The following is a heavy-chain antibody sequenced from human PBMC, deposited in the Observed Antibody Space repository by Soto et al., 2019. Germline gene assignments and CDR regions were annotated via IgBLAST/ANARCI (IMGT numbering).Heavy chain of an antibody. D-gene: IGHD3-10*01. Sequence: PGESLKISCKGSGYSFTSYWISWVRQMPGKGLEWMGRIDPSDSYTNYSPSFQGHVTISADKSISTAYLQWSSLKASDTAMYYCARDPADYYGSGSYPYPYGMDVWGQGTTVTVSS. CDR3: ARDPADYYGSGSYPYPYGMDV. CDR2: IDPSDSYT. V-gene: IGHV5-10-1*01. CDR1: GYSFTSYW. J-gene: IGHJ6*02.